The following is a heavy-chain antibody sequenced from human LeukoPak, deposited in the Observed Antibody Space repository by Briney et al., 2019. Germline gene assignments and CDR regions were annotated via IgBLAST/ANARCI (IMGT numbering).Heavy chain of an antibody. CDR2: ISGSGSST. J-gene: IGHJ4*02. V-gene: IGHV3-23*01. D-gene: IGHD2-15*01. CDR3: AKGKYCSGGSCTFDY. Sequence: GGSLRLSCAASGFTFSSYAMSWVRQAPGKGLEWVSSISGSGSSTYYADSVKGRFTISRDNSKNTLYLQTNSLRAEDTAVYYCAKGKYCSGGSCTFDYWGQGTLVTVSS. CDR1: GFTFSSYA.